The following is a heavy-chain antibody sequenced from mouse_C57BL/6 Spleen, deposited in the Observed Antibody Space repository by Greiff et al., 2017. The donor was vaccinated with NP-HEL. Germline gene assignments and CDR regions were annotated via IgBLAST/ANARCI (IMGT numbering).Heavy chain of an antibody. CDR1: GFNIKDDY. V-gene: IGHV14-4*01. D-gene: IGHD3-3*01. J-gene: IGHJ2*01. Sequence: VQLQQSGAELVRPGASDKLSCTASGFNIKDDYMHWVKQRPEQGLEWIGWIDPENGDTEYASKFQGKATITADTSSNTAYLQLSSLTSEDTAVYYCTTLFHFDYWGQGTTLTVSS. CDR3: TTLFHFDY. CDR2: IDPENGDT.